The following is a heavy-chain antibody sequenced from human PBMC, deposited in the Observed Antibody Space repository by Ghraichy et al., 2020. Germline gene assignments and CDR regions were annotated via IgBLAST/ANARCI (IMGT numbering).Heavy chain of an antibody. J-gene: IGHJ6*02. CDR3: ARGVQWGIAVAGTRYYGMDV. D-gene: IGHD6-19*01. CDR1: GGSISSYY. Sequence: SETLSLTCTVSGGSISSYYWSWIRQPPGKGLEWIGYIYYSGSTNYNPSLKSRVTISVDTSKNQFSLKLSSVTAADTAVYYCARGVQWGIAVAGTRYYGMDVWGQGTTVTMSS. V-gene: IGHV4-59*01. CDR2: IYYSGST.